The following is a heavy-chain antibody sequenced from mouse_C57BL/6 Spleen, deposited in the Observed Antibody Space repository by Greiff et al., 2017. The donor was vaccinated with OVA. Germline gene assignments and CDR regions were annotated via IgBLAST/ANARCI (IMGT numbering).Heavy chain of an antibody. V-gene: IGHV1-72*01. CDR2: IDPNSGGT. Sequence: VQLQQSGAELVKPGASVKLSCKASGYTFTSYWMHWVKQRPGRGLEWIGRIDPNSGGTKYNEKFKSKATLTVDKPSSTAYMQLSSLTSEDSADYYCARDGMITTVVADYWGQGTTLTVSS. D-gene: IGHD1-1*01. J-gene: IGHJ2*01. CDR3: ARDGMITTVVADY. CDR1: GYTFTSYW.